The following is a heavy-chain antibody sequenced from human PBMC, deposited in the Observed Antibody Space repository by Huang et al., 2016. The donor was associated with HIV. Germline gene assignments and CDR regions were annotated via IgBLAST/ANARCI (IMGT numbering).Heavy chain of an antibody. V-gene: IGHV1-18*01. D-gene: IGHD3-10*01. CDR1: GYGFTIYA. CDR2: ISSYNGNT. CDR3: ARQGFGRSDAFDI. J-gene: IGHJ3*02. Sequence: QVQLVQSGAEVKKPGASVKVSCKASGYGFTIYAINWVRQAPGQGLEWMGWISSYNGNTKYAQNRQDRVTMTTDTSTNTAYMEGRSLRSDDTAVYYCARQGFGRSDAFDIWGQGTIITVSS.